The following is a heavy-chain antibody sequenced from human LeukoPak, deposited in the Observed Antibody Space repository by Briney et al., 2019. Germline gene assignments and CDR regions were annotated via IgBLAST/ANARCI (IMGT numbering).Heavy chain of an antibody. CDR2: IYYSGST. D-gene: IGHD3-3*01. CDR3: ARENAYYDFWSGYYSWFDP. CDR1: GGSISSGGYY. Sequence: SETLSLTCTVSGGSISSGGYYWSWIRQHPGKGLEWIGYIYYSGSTNYNPSLKSRVTISVDTSKNQFSLKLSSVTAADTAVYYCARENAYYDFWSGYYSWFDPWGQGTLVTVSS. V-gene: IGHV4-61*08. J-gene: IGHJ5*02.